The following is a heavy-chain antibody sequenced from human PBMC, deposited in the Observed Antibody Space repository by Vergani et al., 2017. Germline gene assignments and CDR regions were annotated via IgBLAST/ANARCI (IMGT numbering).Heavy chain of an antibody. CDR2: ISAYNGNT. CDR1: GYTFTSYG. CDR3: AGESYGGNPYNWFDP. D-gene: IGHD4-23*01. J-gene: IGHJ5*02. Sequence: QVQLVQSGAEVKKPGASVKVSCKASGYTFTSYGISWVRQAPGQGLEWMGWISAYNGNTNDAQKLQGRVTMTTDTSTSTAYMELRSLRSDDTAVYYCAGESYGGNPYNWFDPWGQGTLVTVSS. V-gene: IGHV1-18*01.